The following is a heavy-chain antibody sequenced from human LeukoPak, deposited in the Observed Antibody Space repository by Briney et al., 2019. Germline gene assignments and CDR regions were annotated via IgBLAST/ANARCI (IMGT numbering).Heavy chain of an antibody. D-gene: IGHD6-19*01. CDR1: GGSISSYY. CDR2: IYYSGST. CDR3: ARVRSSGWLDY. J-gene: IGHJ4*02. Sequence: PSETLSLTCTVSGGSISSYYWSWIRQPPGKGLEWIGYIYYSGSTNYNPSLKSRVTISVDTSKNRFSLKLSSVTAADTAVYYCARVRSSGWLDYWGQGTLVTVSS. V-gene: IGHV4-59*01.